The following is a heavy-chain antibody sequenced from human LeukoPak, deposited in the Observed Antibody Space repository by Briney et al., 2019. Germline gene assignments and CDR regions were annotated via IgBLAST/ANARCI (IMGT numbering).Heavy chain of an antibody. D-gene: IGHD3-9*01. Sequence: GRSLRLSCAASGFTFDDYAMHWVRQAPGKGLEWVSGISWNSGSIGYADSVKGRFTISRDNAKNSLYLQMNSLRAEDTAVYYCARGSPYYDILTGYPRGYYYMDVWGKGTTVTVSS. CDR1: GFTFDDYA. V-gene: IGHV3-9*01. CDR2: ISWNSGSI. CDR3: ARGSPYYDILTGYPRGYYYMDV. J-gene: IGHJ6*03.